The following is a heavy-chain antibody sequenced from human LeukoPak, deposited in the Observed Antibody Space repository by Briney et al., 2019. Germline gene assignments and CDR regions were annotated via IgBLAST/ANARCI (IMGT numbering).Heavy chain of an antibody. V-gene: IGHV4-59*01. Sequence: KASETLSLTCTVSDGSISSYYWSWIRQSPGKGLEWIGYLYYSGSTNYNPSLKSRVTISVDTSKNQFSLTLSSVTAADTAVYYCARGYCRGTSCNRYTFDMWGQGTMVTVPS. CDR1: DGSISSYY. J-gene: IGHJ3*02. CDR2: LYYSGST. CDR3: ARGYCRGTSCNRYTFDM. D-gene: IGHD2-2*01.